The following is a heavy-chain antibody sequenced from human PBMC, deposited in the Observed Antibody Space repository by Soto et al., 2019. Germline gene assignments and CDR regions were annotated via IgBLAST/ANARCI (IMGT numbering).Heavy chain of an antibody. CDR1: GYSFTSYW. D-gene: IGHD3-22*01. CDR2: IYPGDSDT. Sequence: GESLKISCKGSGYSFTSYWIGWVRQMPGKGLEWMGIIYPGDSDTRYRPSFQGQVPISADKSISTAYLQWSSLKASDTAMYYCATPYYYDSSGYYYGNAFDIWGQGTMVTVSS. CDR3: ATPYYYDSSGYYYGNAFDI. V-gene: IGHV5-51*01. J-gene: IGHJ3*02.